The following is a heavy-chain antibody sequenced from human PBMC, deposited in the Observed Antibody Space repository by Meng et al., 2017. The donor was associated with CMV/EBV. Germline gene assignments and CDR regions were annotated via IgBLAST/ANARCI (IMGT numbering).Heavy chain of an antibody. CDR3: ARDLMNCSSTSCANWFDP. D-gene: IGHD2-2*01. Sequence: QVQRQGAGPGLVKPSEALSLTCTVSGGSISSYYWSWIRQPAGKGLEWIGRIYTSGSTNYNPSLKSRVTMSVDTSKNQFSLKLSSVTAADTAVYYCARDLMNCSSTSCANWFDPWGQGTLVTVSS. J-gene: IGHJ5*02. CDR1: GGSISSYY. CDR2: IYTSGST. V-gene: IGHV4-4*07.